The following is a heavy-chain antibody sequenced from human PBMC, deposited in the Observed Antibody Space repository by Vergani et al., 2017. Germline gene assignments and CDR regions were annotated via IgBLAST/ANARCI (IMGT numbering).Heavy chain of an antibody. V-gene: IGHV4-34*01. CDR2: IYHSGST. CDR3: ERAGSGRIVDM. CDR1: GGSFSGYY. Sequence: QVQLQQWGAGLLKPSETLSLTCAVYGGSFSGYYWSWIRQPPGKGLEWIGYIYHSGSTYYNPSLKSRVTISVDRSKNQFSLKLSSVTAAETAVYDRERAGSGRIVDMWGEGRMVTVSS. J-gene: IGHJ3*02. D-gene: IGHD3-3*01.